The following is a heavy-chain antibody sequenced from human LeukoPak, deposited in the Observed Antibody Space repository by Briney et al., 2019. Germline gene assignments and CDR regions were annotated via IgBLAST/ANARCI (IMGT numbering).Heavy chain of an antibody. Sequence: SETLSLTCTVSGGSISSSTYWGWIRQPPGKGLEWIGSIYYSGNTYYNPSLKSRVTIAVDTSKNQFSLKLSSVTAADTAVYSCASPQRGSSYGYAGPFDYWGQGTLVTVSS. CDR1: GGSISSSTY. D-gene: IGHD5-18*01. CDR2: IYYSGNT. CDR3: ASPQRGSSYGYAGPFDY. J-gene: IGHJ4*02. V-gene: IGHV4-39*01.